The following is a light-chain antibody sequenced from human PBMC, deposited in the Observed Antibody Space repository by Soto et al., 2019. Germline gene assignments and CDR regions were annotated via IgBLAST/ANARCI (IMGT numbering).Light chain of an antibody. V-gene: IGKV3-15*01. J-gene: IGKJ4*01. Sequence: EIVMTQSPATLSVSPGERATLSCRASQSVSSNLAWYQQKPGQAPRLLIYGASTRATGIPARFSGSGSGTEFTLTISSLQAEDFAGYYCQQYENGPPATFGGGTKVEIK. CDR2: GAS. CDR1: QSVSSN. CDR3: QQYENGPPAT.